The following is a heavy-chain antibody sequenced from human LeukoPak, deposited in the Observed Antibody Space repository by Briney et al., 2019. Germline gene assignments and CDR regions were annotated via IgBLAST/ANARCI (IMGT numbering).Heavy chain of an antibody. J-gene: IGHJ4*02. D-gene: IGHD1-26*01. V-gene: IGHV1-18*01. CDR3: AREPLSGSGVDY. CDR2: ISTYNYNT. Sequence: ASVKVSCKTSGYTFTSYDITWVRQAPGQGLEWMGYISTYNYNTHHSQKFQGRVFMSTDSSSGTAYMDLQSLTSDDTAVYYCAREPLSGSGVDYWGQGTLVTVSS. CDR1: GYTFTSYD.